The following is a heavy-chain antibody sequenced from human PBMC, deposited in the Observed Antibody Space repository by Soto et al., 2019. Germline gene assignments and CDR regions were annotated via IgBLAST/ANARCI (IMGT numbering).Heavy chain of an antibody. CDR2: INHSGST. J-gene: IGHJ5*02. Sequence: LETLSLTCAVYGGSFSGYYWSWIRQPPGKGLEWIGEINHSGSTNYNPSLKSRVTISVDTSKNQFSLKLSSVTAADTAVYYCARLRFDPWGQGTLVTVSS. CDR3: ARLRFDP. CDR1: GGSFSGYY. V-gene: IGHV4-34*01.